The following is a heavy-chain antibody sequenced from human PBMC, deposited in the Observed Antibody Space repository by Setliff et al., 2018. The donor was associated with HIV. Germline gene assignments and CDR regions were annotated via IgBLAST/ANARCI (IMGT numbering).Heavy chain of an antibody. D-gene: IGHD3-22*01. CDR3: AKVGDSSGYHDAFDI. J-gene: IGHJ3*02. V-gene: IGHV3-23*01. Sequence: PGGSLRLSCRTSGFTFRTYAVSWVRQAPGKGLEWVSGISGSGVGTYYRDSVKGRFTISRDNSNNTLFLQMDSLRAEDTVMYYCAKVGDSSGYHDAFDIWGQGTMVTVSS. CDR2: ISGSGVGT. CDR1: GFTFRTYA.